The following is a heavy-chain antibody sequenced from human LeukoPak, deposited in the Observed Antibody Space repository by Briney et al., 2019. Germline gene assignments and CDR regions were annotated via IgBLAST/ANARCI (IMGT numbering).Heavy chain of an antibody. Sequence: GGSLRLSCAASGFTFDDYAMHWVRQAPGKGLEWVSGISWNSGSIAYVASVKGRFTISRDSAKNSLYLQMNSLRSEDTAMYYCASSTKTTDAFDIWGQGTMVTVSS. D-gene: IGHD1-7*01. CDR3: ASSTKTTDAFDI. V-gene: IGHV3-9*01. CDR1: GFTFDDYA. J-gene: IGHJ3*02. CDR2: ISWNSGSI.